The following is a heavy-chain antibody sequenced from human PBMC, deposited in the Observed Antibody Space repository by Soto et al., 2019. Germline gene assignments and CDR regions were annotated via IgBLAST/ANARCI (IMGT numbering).Heavy chain of an antibody. J-gene: IGHJ4*02. V-gene: IGHV3-30*18. CDR2: MSFDGSDI. Sequence: QVQLVESGGRVVQPGRSLRLSCAASGFDFSNYVLHWVRQAPGKGLEWVADMSFDGSDIYYADSVKGRFTISRDNSKNTLYLQMNNLRPEDTAVYYCAKVREDIVLLVALDYWGQGTLVTVSS. CDR1: GFDFSNYV. D-gene: IGHD2-8*01. CDR3: AKVREDIVLLVALDY.